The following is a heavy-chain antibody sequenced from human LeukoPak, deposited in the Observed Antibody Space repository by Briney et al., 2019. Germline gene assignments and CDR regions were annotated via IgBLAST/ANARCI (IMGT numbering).Heavy chain of an antibody. V-gene: IGHV3-23*01. Sequence: PGGSLRLSCAASGFTFSSYDMSWVRHAPGKGLEGVSSISGSGGSTYYADSVKGRFTISRDNSKNTLYLQMNSLRAEDTAVYYCAKDLYCSSTSCYEAVYWGQGTLVTVSS. J-gene: IGHJ4*02. CDR3: AKDLYCSSTSCYEAVY. CDR2: ISGSGGST. CDR1: GFTFSSYD. D-gene: IGHD2-2*01.